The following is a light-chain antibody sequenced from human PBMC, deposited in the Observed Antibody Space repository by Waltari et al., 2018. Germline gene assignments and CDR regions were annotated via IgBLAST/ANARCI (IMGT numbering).Light chain of an antibody. V-gene: IGLV1-40*01. CDR1: NSNVGADYN. CDR2: DTT. Sequence: QSVLTQPPSVSGAPGQRVTISCTGSNSNVGADYNVNWYQQFPGTAPKLLIYDTTNRPSAVLDRCSAATSGSSASLAITGLQAEDEADYFCQSYDSSLSGSVFGGGTRLTVL. CDR3: QSYDSSLSGSV. J-gene: IGLJ3*02.